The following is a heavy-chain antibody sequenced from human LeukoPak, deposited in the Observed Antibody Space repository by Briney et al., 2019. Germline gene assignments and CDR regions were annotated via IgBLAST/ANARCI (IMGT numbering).Heavy chain of an antibody. CDR3: AKARSSSWYFFDY. J-gene: IGHJ4*02. CDR2: ISGSGGST. Sequence: GSLRLSCVASGFTVSTNYMSWVRQAPGKGLEWVSAISGSGGSTYYADSVKGRFTISRDNSKNTLYLQMNSLRAEDTAVYYCAKARSSSWYFFDYWGQGTLVTVSS. V-gene: IGHV3-23*01. CDR1: GFTVSTNY. D-gene: IGHD6-13*01.